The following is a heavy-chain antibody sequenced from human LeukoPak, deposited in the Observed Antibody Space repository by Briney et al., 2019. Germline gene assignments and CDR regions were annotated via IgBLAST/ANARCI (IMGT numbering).Heavy chain of an antibody. D-gene: IGHD6-19*01. Sequence: QPGGSLRLSCAASGFTFDDYAMHWVRQAPGKGLEWVSGISWNSGSIGYADSVKGRFTISRDNAKNPLYLQMNSLRAEDTALYYCAKAVAGTVGWYFDLWGRGTLVTVSS. V-gene: IGHV3-9*01. CDR1: GFTFDDYA. CDR2: ISWNSGSI. J-gene: IGHJ2*01. CDR3: AKAVAGTVGWYFDL.